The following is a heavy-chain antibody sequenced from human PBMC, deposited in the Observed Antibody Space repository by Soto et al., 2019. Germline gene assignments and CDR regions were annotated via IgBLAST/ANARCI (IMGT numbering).Heavy chain of an antibody. J-gene: IGHJ5*02. Sequence: PGGSLRLSCAASGFTFSSYWMSWVRQAPGKGLEWVANIKQDGSEKYYVDSVKGRFTISRDNAKNSLYLQMNSLRAEDTAVYYCARDLTYYDSPFSWFDPWGQGTLVTVSS. CDR1: GFTFSSYW. CDR3: ARDLTYYDSPFSWFDP. CDR2: IKQDGSEK. V-gene: IGHV3-7*01. D-gene: IGHD3-22*01.